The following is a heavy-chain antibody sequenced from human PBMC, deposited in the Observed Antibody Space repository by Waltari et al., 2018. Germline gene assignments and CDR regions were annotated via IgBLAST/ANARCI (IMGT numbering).Heavy chain of an antibody. CDR2: VDPEDGET. CDR3: ATEVTITIFGVVTPGY. D-gene: IGHD3-3*01. J-gene: IGHJ4*02. Sequence: EVQLVQSGAEVKKPGATVKISCKASGYTFTDYYMHWVQQAPGKGLEWMGRVDPEDGETINAVKFQGRVTITADTSTDKAYMELSSLRSEDTAVYYCATEVTITIFGVVTPGYWGQGTLVTVSS. CDR1: GYTFTDYY. V-gene: IGHV1-69-2*01.